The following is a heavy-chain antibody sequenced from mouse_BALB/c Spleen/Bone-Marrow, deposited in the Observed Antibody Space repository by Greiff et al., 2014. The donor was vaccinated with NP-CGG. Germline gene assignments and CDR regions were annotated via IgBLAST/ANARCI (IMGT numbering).Heavy chain of an antibody. CDR2: ISTYSGNT. J-gene: IGHJ4*01. V-gene: IGHV1-67*01. D-gene: IGHD1-1*01. CDR1: GYTFTDYA. CDR3: ARSYYGNYYAMDY. Sequence: QVQLQQSGPELVRPGASVKISCKGSGYTFTDYAMHWVKQSHAKSLEWIGVISTYSGNTNYNQKFKGKATMTVDKSSSTAYMELARLTSEDSAIYYCARSYYGNYYAMDYWGQGTSVTVSS.